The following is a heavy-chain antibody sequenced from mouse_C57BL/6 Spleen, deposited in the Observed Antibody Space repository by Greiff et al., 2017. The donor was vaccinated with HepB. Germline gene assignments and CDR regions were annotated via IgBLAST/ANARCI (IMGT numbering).Heavy chain of an antibody. Sequence: QVQLQQSGAELVRPGTSVKVSCKASGYTFTNYLIEWVKQRPGQGLEWIGVINPASGGTNYNEKFKGKATLTADKSSSTAYMQLSSLTSEDSAVYFCSGCYSNYEGAMDYWGQGTSVTVSS. J-gene: IGHJ4*01. V-gene: IGHV1-54*01. D-gene: IGHD2-5*01. CDR2: INPASGGT. CDR3: SGCYSNYEGAMDY. CDR1: GYTFTNYL.